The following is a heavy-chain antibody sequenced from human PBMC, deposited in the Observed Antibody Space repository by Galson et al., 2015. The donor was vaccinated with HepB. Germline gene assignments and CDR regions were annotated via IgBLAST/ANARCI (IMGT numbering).Heavy chain of an antibody. Sequence: SLRLSCVDSGFTFSDYYMEWARQAPGKGLEWVGRVRHKARRYTTDYVASVEGRFTISRDDSKNSLYLQMDSLKTEDTAVYYCSRTLPGIDLDYWGQGTLVTVSS. J-gene: IGHJ4*02. V-gene: IGHV3-72*01. D-gene: IGHD3/OR15-3a*01. CDR3: SRTLPGIDLDY. CDR1: GFTFSDYY. CDR2: VRHKARRYTT.